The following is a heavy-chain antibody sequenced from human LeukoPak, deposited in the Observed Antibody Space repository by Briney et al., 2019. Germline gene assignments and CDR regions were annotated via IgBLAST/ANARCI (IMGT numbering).Heavy chain of an antibody. Sequence: SETLSLTCTVSGGATNSGGYYWSWIRQPAGKGLEWIGRIYTSGSTSYNPSLKSRVTISIDTSKSQFSLNLNSVTAADTAVYYCAGTNVDPAMIIFHSWGQGTLVTVSS. D-gene: IGHD5-18*01. CDR1: GGATNSGGYY. V-gene: IGHV4-61*02. CDR2: IYTSGST. J-gene: IGHJ4*02. CDR3: AGTNVDPAMIIFHS.